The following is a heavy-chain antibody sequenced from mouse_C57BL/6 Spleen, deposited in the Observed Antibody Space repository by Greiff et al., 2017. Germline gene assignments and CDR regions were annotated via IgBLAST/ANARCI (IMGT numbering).Heavy chain of an antibody. CDR1: GYTFPSYW. D-gene: IGHD1-1*01. CDR3: ARSPYYYGSRYAMDY. Sequence: QVQLQQPGAELVRPGSSVKLSCKASGYTFPSYWMHWVKQRPIQGLEWIGNIDPSDSETHYNQKFKDKATLTVDKSSSTAYMQLSSLPSEDSAVYYCARSPYYYGSRYAMDYWGQGTSVTVSS. CDR2: IDPSDSET. J-gene: IGHJ4*01. V-gene: IGHV1-52*01.